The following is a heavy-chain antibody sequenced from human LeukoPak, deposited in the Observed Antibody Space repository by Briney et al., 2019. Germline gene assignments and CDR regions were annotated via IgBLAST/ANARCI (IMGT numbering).Heavy chain of an antibody. J-gene: IGHJ4*02. D-gene: IGHD3-3*01. Sequence: ASVKVSCKASGYTFTSYGISWVRQAPGQGLEWMGWISAYNGNTNYAQKLQGRVTMTTDTSTSTAYMELRSLRSDDTAVYYCARVAPNYDFWGGYYYGYFDYWGQGTLVTVSS. CDR3: ARVAPNYDFWGGYYYGYFDY. V-gene: IGHV1-18*01. CDR2: ISAYNGNT. CDR1: GYTFTSYG.